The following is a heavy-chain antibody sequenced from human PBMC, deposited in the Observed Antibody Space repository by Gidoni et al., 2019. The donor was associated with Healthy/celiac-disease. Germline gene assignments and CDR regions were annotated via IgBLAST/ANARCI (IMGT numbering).Heavy chain of an antibody. CDR1: GYSFTNYW. CDR2: IYPGDSDT. V-gene: IGHV5-51*01. CDR3: ARSGAMVQGVIHYFDY. D-gene: IGHD3-10*01. Sequence: EVQLVQSGAEVKKPGESLKISCTGSGYSFTNYWIGWGRQMPGKGLEWMGIIYPGDSDTRYSPSFQGQVTISADKSISTAYLQWSSLKASDTAMYYCARSGAMVQGVIHYFDYWGQGTLVTVSS. J-gene: IGHJ4*02.